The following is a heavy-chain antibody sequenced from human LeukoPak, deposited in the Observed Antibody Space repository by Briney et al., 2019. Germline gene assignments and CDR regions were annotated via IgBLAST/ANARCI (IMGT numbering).Heavy chain of an antibody. V-gene: IGHV4-38-2*02. D-gene: IGHD2-15*01. J-gene: IGHJ3*02. Sequence: SETLSLTCTVSGYSISSGYYWGWFRQPPGKGLEWIGSIYHSGSTYYNPSLKSRVTISVDTSKNQFSLKLSSVTAADTAVYYCARDPYCSGGSCWVRYAFDIWGQGTKVTVSS. CDR2: IYHSGST. CDR1: GYSISSGYY. CDR3: ARDPYCSGGSCWVRYAFDI.